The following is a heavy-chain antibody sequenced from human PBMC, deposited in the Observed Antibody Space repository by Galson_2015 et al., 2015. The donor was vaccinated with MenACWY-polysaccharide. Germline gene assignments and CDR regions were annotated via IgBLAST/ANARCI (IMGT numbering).Heavy chain of an antibody. D-gene: IGHD3-22*01. J-gene: IGHJ4*02. CDR3: ARDRYYDSSGYYYGRETFDY. CDR1: GFTFSSYG. Sequence: SLRLSCAASGFTFSSYGMHWVRQAPGKGLEWVAVIWYDGSNKYYADSVKGRFTISRDNSKNTLYLQMNSLRAEDTAVYYCARDRYYDSSGYYYGRETFDYWGQGTLVTVSS. CDR2: IWYDGSNK. V-gene: IGHV3-33*01.